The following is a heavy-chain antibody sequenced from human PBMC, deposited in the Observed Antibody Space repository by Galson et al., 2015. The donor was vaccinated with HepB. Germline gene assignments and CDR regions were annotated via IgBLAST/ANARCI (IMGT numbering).Heavy chain of an antibody. CDR1: GGTFSSYA. CDR2: IIPIFGTA. J-gene: IGHJ4*02. Sequence: SVKVSCKASGGTFSSYAISWVRQAPGQGLEWMGGIIPIFGTANYAQKFQGRVTITADESTSTAYMELSSLRSEDTAVYYCARDPTEDYYDSSGYCEGSGFFDYWGQGTLVTVSS. CDR3: ARDPTEDYYDSSGYCEGSGFFDY. D-gene: IGHD3-22*01. V-gene: IGHV1-69*13.